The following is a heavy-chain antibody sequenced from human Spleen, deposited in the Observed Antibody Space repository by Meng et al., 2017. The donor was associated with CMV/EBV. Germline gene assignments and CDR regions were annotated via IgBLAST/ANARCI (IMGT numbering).Heavy chain of an antibody. CDR1: GGSISSSNL. J-gene: IGHJ4*02. D-gene: IGHD4-17*01. CDR3: ARSGDYGDPFDF. CDR2: IYHSGST. V-gene: IGHV4-4*02. Sequence: CAVSGGSISSSNLWTWVRQVPGKGLEWIGEIYHSGSTNYNPSLKSRVTISVDKFKNQFSLKLGSVTAADTAVYYCARSGDYGDPFDFWGQGILVTVS.